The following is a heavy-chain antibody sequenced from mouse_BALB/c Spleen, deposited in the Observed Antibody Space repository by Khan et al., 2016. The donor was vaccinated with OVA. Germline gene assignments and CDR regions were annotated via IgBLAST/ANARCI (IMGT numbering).Heavy chain of an antibody. V-gene: IGHV3-2*02. CDR2: IRYSGST. Sequence: EVKLLESGPGLVKPSQSLSLTCTVTGYSITSDYVWNWIRPFPGNKLEWMGYIRYSGSTSYTPSLKSRFSITRDTSKNQFFLQLNSMTTEDTATYYCTRGRANWGQGTLVTVSA. CDR3: TRGRAN. D-gene: IGHD3-3*01. CDR1: GYSITSDYV. J-gene: IGHJ3*01.